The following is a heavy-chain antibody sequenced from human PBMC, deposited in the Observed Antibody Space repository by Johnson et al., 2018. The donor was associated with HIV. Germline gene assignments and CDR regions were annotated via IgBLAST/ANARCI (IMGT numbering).Heavy chain of an antibody. Sequence: VQLVESGGGVVQPGRSLRLSSAASGFTFKNYAMHWVRQAPGERLEWVAVISYDGHIKYYADSVKGRFTISRDSSKNTLYLQMNSLRAEDTAVYYCARGGAHDAFDIWGQGTVVTVSS. V-gene: IGHV3-30*04. D-gene: IGHD3-16*01. CDR3: ARGGAHDAFDI. CDR1: GFTFKNYA. J-gene: IGHJ3*02. CDR2: ISYDGHIK.